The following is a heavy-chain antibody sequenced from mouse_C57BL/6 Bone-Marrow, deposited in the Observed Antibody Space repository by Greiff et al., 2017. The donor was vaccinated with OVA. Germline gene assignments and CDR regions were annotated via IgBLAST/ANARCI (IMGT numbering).Heavy chain of an antibody. CDR2: ISYSGST. CDR3: ARRYYGSSHYWYFDV. Sequence: EVMLVESGPGLAKPSQTLSLTCSVTGYSITSDYWNWIRKFPGTKLEYMGYISYSGSTYYNPSLKSRISITRDTSKNQYYLQLNSVTTEDTATYDCARRYYGSSHYWYFDVWGTGTTVTVSS. CDR1: GYSITSDY. V-gene: IGHV3-8*01. D-gene: IGHD1-1*01. J-gene: IGHJ1*03.